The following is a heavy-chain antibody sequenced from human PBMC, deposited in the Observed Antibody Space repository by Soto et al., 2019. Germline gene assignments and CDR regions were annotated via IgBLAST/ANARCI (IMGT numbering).Heavy chain of an antibody. J-gene: IGHJ4*02. CDR3: AKARRPLSYDYVWGSYRYTLDY. CDR2: ISWDGGST. Sequence: GGSLRLSCAASGFTFDDYTMHWVRQAPGKGLEWVSLISWDGGSTYYADSVKGRFTISRDNSKNSLYLQMNSLRTEDTALYYCAKARRPLSYDYVWGSYRYTLDYWGQGTLVTVSS. V-gene: IGHV3-43*01. D-gene: IGHD3-16*02. CDR1: GFTFDDYT.